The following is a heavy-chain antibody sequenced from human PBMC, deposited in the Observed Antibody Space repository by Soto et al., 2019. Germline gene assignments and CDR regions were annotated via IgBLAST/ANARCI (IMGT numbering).Heavy chain of an antibody. CDR2: ISSNSAYI. V-gene: IGHV3-21*02. Sequence: EVQLVESGGGLVKPGGSLRLSCAASGFTFRSFTMNWVRQAPGKGLEWVSTISSNSAYIYYTDALRGRFTISRDNAKNSLHLRMNSLRAEDTAVYDCTRDSSRDRSARGWFDPWGPGTLVTVSS. CDR3: TRDSSRDRSARGWFDP. J-gene: IGHJ5*02. D-gene: IGHD3-10*01. CDR1: GFTFRSFT.